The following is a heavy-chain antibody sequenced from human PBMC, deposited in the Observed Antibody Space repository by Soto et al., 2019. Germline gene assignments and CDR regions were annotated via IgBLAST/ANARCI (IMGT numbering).Heavy chain of an antibody. CDR1: GFTFSSYA. D-gene: IGHD5-12*01. Sequence: GGSLRLSCAASGFTFSSYAMSWVRQAPGKGLEWVAVISYDGSNKYYADSVKGRFTIYRDNSKNTLYLQMNSLRAEDTAVYYCARDSGYDSGYYYGMDVWGQGTTVTVSS. CDR2: ISYDGSNK. J-gene: IGHJ6*02. CDR3: ARDSGYDSGYYYGMDV. V-gene: IGHV3-30-3*01.